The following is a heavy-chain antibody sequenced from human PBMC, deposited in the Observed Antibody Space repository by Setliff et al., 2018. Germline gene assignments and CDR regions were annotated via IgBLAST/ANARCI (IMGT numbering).Heavy chain of an antibody. V-gene: IGHV4-4*02. CDR3: TRGQVLETPTTGSHYMNV. CDR2: IYHSGTT. CDR1: GGSISSPNW. J-gene: IGHJ6*03. D-gene: IGHD1-1*01. Sequence: SETLSLTCAVSGGSISSPNWWNWVRQPPGKGLEWIGEIYHSGTTNYNPSLKSRVTISVDTSKKQLSLRVTSVTAADTAIYYCTRGQVLETPTTGSHYMNVWGQGTTVTVSS.